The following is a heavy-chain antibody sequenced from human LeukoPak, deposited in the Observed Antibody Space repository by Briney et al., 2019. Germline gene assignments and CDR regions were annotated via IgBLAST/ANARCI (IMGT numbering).Heavy chain of an antibody. V-gene: IGHV3-53*01. J-gene: IGHJ4*02. CDR1: GFTFSSYA. D-gene: IGHD4-17*01. Sequence: GGSLRLSCAASGFTFSSYAMSWVRQAPGKGLEWVSVIYSGGSTYYADSVKGRFTISRDNSKNTLYLQVNSLRAEDTAVYYCARGITVTTPGGYWGQGTLVTVSS. CDR3: ARGITVTTPGGY. CDR2: IYSGGST.